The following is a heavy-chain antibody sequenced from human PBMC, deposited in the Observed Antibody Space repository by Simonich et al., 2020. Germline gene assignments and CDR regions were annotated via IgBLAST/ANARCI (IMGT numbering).Heavy chain of an antibody. Sequence: GGGLVQPGGSLRLSCAASGFTFSSYSMSWVLQAPGKGLEWFSAISGSGGSTYYADSVKVRFTISRDNSKNSLYLQMNSLRAEDTAVYYCAKDLGERITMIVVVIDAFDIWGQGTMVTVSS. V-gene: IGHV3-23*01. D-gene: IGHD3-22*01. J-gene: IGHJ3*02. CDR2: ISGSGGST. CDR1: GFTFSSYS. CDR3: AKDLGERITMIVVVIDAFDI.